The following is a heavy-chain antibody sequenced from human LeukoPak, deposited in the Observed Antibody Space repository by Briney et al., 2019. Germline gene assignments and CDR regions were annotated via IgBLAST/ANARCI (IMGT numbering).Heavy chain of an antibody. CDR1: GYTLSELS. V-gene: IGHV1-24*01. D-gene: IGHD2-15*01. Sequence: ASVKVSCKVSGYTLSELSMHWVRQAPGKGLEWMGGFDPEDGDTIYAQKFQGRVTLTEDTSTDTAYMQLSSLRSEDTAVYYCAREVAYGMDVWGQGTTVTVSS. J-gene: IGHJ6*02. CDR2: FDPEDGDT. CDR3: AREVAYGMDV.